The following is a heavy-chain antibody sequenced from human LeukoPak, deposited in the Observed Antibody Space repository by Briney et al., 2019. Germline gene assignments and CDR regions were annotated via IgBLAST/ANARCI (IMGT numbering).Heavy chain of an antibody. V-gene: IGHV1-2*02. Sequence: GASVKVSCKASGDTFTGYYVHWVRQAPGQGLEWMGWIDPNGGDTNFAQKSQDRVTMIGDTSISTTYMELSRLRSDDTAVYYCARAPPYCSGGRCYPDFWGQGTLVTVSS. CDR2: IDPNGGDT. D-gene: IGHD2-15*01. J-gene: IGHJ4*02. CDR3: ARAPPYCSGGRCYPDF. CDR1: GDTFTGYY.